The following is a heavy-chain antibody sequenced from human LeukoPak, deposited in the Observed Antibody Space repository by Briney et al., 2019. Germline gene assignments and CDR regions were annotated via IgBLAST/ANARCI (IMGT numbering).Heavy chain of an antibody. V-gene: IGHV3-30-3*01. CDR1: GFTFSSYA. D-gene: IGHD6-19*01. Sequence: GGSLRLSCAASGFTFSSYAMHWFRQAPGKGLEWVAVISYDGSNKYYADSVKGRFTVSRDNSKNTLYLQMNSLRAEDTAVYYCARAGWGSPPPFDYWGQGTLVTVSS. CDR2: ISYDGSNK. J-gene: IGHJ4*02. CDR3: ARAGWGSPPPFDY.